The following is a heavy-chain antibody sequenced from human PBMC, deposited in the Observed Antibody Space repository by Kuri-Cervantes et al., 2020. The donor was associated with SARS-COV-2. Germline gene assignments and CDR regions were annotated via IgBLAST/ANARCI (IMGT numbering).Heavy chain of an antibody. CDR2: ISGSGGST. D-gene: IGHD6-19*01. Sequence: GGSLRLSCAASGFTFSSYAMSWVRQAPGKGLEWVSAISGSGGSTYYADSVKGRFTISRDNAKNSLYLQMNSLRAEDTAVYYCAKVINSGSWFDPWGQGTLVTVSS. J-gene: IGHJ5*02. CDR1: GFTFSSYA. V-gene: IGHV3-23*01. CDR3: AKVINSGSWFDP.